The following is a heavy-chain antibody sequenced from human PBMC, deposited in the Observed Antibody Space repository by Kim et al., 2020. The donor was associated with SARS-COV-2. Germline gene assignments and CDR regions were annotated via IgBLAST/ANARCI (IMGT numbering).Heavy chain of an antibody. CDR3: ARGLMIVVVIPYYYGMDV. V-gene: IGHV4-34*01. Sequence: KSRVTISVDTSKNQFSLKLSSVTAADTAVYYCARGLMIVVVIPYYYGMDVWGQGTTVTVSS. J-gene: IGHJ6*02. D-gene: IGHD3-22*01.